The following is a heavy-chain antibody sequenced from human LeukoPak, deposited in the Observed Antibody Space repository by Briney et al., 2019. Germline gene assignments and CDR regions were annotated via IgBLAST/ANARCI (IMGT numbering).Heavy chain of an antibody. Sequence: ASVKVSCKISGHALSDLSIHWVRQAPGRGPEWMGGFDPEVGDKMHAQKFQGRVTMTEDTSTDTAYMELNSLRSEDTAVYYCATDSDPWGPAAGTIDYWGQGTLVTVPS. J-gene: IGHJ4*02. V-gene: IGHV1-24*01. D-gene: IGHD6-13*01. CDR2: FDPEVGDK. CDR1: GHALSDLS. CDR3: ATDSDPWGPAAGTIDY.